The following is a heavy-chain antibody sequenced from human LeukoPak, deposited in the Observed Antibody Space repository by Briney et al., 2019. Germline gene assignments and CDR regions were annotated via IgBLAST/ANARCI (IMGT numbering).Heavy chain of an antibody. Sequence: GGSLRLSRAASGFTFSSYVMSWVGQAPGKGGEGVSAISGSGGSTYYADSGKGRFTISRDNTKSTLYMQMNSLRAEDTAVYYCAKFRYDRSGYFDYWGQGTLVTVSS. D-gene: IGHD3-22*01. CDR2: ISGSGGST. J-gene: IGHJ4*02. CDR1: GFTFSSYV. CDR3: AKFRYDRSGYFDY. V-gene: IGHV3-23*01.